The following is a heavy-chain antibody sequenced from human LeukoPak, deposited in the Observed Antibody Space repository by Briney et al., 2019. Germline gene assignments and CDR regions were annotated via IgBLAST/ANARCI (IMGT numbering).Heavy chain of an antibody. Sequence: SENLSLNCTVSGGSISSYYWSWLRQPPGQGLEWIGYIYYSGSTNYNPPLKSRVTISVDTSKNHFSLKLSSVTAADTAVYYCARDPGRAFDIWGQGTMVTVSS. CDR2: IYYSGST. D-gene: IGHD2-15*01. J-gene: IGHJ3*02. V-gene: IGHV4-59*01. CDR3: ARDPGRAFDI. CDR1: GGSISSYY.